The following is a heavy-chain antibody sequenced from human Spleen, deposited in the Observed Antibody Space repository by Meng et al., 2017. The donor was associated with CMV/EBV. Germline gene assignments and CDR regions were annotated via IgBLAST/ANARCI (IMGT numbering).Heavy chain of an antibody. Sequence: GESLKISCAASGFTFSSYGMSWVRQAPGKGLEWVTGISGSGGSTYHADSVKGRFTISRDNSKNTLYLQMNSLRAEDTAVYYCAKDSDKWGYEDYFDYWGQGTLVTVSS. D-gene: IGHD1-26*01. CDR3: AKDSDKWGYEDYFDY. J-gene: IGHJ4*02. CDR2: ISGSGGST. CDR1: GFTFSSYG. V-gene: IGHV3-23*01.